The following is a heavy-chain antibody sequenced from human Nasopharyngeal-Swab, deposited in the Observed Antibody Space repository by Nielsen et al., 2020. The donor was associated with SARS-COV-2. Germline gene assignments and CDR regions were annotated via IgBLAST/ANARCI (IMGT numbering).Heavy chain of an antibody. CDR1: GYIFTSYD. CDR2: LNTETGHP. D-gene: IGHD1-1*01. CDR3: AREKTIDNIYYGMDA. V-gene: IGHV7-4-1*02. Sequence: ASVKVSCKASGYIFTSYDISWVRQAPGQGLEWMGWLNTETGHPTYAQGFTGRYVFSLGTSVSTAYLQINSLKAADTALYFCAREKTIDNIYYGMDAWGQGTTVTVSS. J-gene: IGHJ6*02.